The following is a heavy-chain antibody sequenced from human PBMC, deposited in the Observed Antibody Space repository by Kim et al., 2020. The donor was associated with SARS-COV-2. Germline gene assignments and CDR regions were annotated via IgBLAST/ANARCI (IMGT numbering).Heavy chain of an antibody. Sequence: SETLSLTCTVSGGSISSGGYYWSWIRQHPGKGLEWIGYIYYSGSTYYNPSLKSRVTISVDTSKKQFSLKLSSVTAADTAVYYCARDHYYGSGSYYNRPPDAFDIWGQGTMVTVSS. D-gene: IGHD3-10*01. V-gene: IGHV4-31*03. J-gene: IGHJ3*02. CDR3: ARDHYYGSGSYYNRPPDAFDI. CDR1: GGSISSGGYY. CDR2: IYYSGST.